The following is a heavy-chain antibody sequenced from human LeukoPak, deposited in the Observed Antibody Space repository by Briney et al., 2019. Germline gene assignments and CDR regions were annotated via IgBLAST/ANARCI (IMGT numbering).Heavy chain of an antibody. D-gene: IGHD3-10*01. CDR3: AYSGTYYNPPFQY. CDR2: IYPGDSDT. V-gene: IGHV5-51*01. CDR1: GYTFTSYW. Sequence: GESLKISCKGSGYTFTSYWIGWVRQMPGKGLEWMGIIYPGDSDTRYSPSFEGQVTISADKSISTAYLQWSSLKVSDTAMYYCAYSGTYYNPPFQYWGQGTLVTVSS. J-gene: IGHJ4*02.